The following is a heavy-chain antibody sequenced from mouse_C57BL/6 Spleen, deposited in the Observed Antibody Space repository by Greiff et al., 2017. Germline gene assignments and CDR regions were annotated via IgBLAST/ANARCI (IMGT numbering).Heavy chain of an antibody. V-gene: IGHV1-52*01. D-gene: IGHD1-1*01. CDR2: IDPSDSET. CDR1: GYTFTSYW. Sequence: QVQLKQSGAELVRPGSSVKLSCKASGYTFTSYWMHWVKQRPIQGLEWIGNIDPSDSETHYNQKFKDKATLTVDKSSSTAYMQLSSLTSEDSAVYYCASTTVVPFDYWGQGTTLTVSS. J-gene: IGHJ2*01. CDR3: ASTTVVPFDY.